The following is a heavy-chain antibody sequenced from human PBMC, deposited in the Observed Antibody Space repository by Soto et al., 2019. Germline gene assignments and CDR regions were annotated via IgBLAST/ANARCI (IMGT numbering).Heavy chain of an antibody. CDR3: ARGSGPNDAFDI. Sequence: QVQLQESGPGLVKPSETLSLTCTVSGGSVSSGSYYWSWIRQPPGKGLEWIGYIYYSGSTNYNPSLKSRVTISVDTSKNQFSLNLSSVTAADTAVYYCARGSGPNDAFDIWGQGTMVTVSS. J-gene: IGHJ3*02. V-gene: IGHV4-61*01. CDR2: IYYSGST. D-gene: IGHD2-15*01. CDR1: GGSVSSGSYY.